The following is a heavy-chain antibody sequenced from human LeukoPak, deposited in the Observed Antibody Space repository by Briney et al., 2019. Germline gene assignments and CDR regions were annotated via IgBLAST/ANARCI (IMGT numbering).Heavy chain of an antibody. CDR1: GYTFTGYY. V-gene: IGHV1-2*02. CDR2: INPNSGGT. CDR3: AISQDVVVVAATPWYFDY. J-gene: IGHJ4*02. Sequence: ASVKVSCKASGYTFTGYYMHWVRQAPGQGLEWMGWINPNSGGTNYAQKFQGRVTMTRDTSISTAYMELSRLRSDDTAVYYCAISQDVVVVAATPWYFDYWGQGTLVTVSS. D-gene: IGHD2-15*01.